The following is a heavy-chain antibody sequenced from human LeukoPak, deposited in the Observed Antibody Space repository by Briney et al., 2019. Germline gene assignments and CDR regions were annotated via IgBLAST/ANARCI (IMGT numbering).Heavy chain of an antibody. Sequence: SETLSLTCTVSGGSINSHNWTWIRQPAGKGLEWIGHIYTTGTTDYNPSLKSRVTMSIDTSKDQFSLKLNSVTAADTAIYYCARDAKYYYGSRTYFFFEYWGQGTPLSVSS. CDR3: ARDAKYYYGSRTYFFFEY. CDR1: GGSINSHN. CDR2: IYTTGTT. J-gene: IGHJ4*02. D-gene: IGHD3-10*01. V-gene: IGHV4-4*07.